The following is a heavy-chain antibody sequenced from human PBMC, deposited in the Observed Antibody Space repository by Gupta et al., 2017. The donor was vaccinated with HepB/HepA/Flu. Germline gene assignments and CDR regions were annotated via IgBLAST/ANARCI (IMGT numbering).Heavy chain of an antibody. V-gene: IGHV3-23*01. CDR2: ITRNGAYT. CDR3: FIYDNYYYIDV. CDR1: GFIFDSCA. Sequence: EGQLLDSGGGLVQPGGSLRLSCAASGFIFDSCAMSWVRQAPGKGLEWVSSITRNGAYTYYADSVKGRFTVSRDNYKNTLSLQMNSLRVEDTATYYCFIYDNYYYIDVWGKGSTVIVSS. J-gene: IGHJ6*03. D-gene: IGHD3-10*01.